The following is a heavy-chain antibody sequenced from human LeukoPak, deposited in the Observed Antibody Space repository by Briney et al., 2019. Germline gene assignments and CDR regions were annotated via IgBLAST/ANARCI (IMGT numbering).Heavy chain of an antibody. CDR3: ARDSTAAAGSYFDY. D-gene: IGHD6-13*01. Sequence: PSETLSLTCTVSGGSISSHYWTWIRQPPGKGLEWIGYIFYSGSTNYNPSLKSRVTISVDTSKNQFSLKLSSVTAADTAVYYCARDSTAAAGSYFDYWGQGTLVTVSS. J-gene: IGHJ4*02. CDR2: IFYSGST. CDR1: GGSISSHY. V-gene: IGHV4-59*11.